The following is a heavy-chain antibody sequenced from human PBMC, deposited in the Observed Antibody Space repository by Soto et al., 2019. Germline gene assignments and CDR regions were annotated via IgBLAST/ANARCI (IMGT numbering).Heavy chain of an antibody. V-gene: IGHV3-23*01. CDR1: GLTFKSYA. CDR3: AKGQYSGVAGGLDY. D-gene: IGHD1-26*01. J-gene: IGHJ4*02. CDR2: ISGSGGST. Sequence: EVHLLESGGGLVQPGGPRRLSGAASGLTFKSYAMSWVRRAPGKGLGWVSGISGSGGSTDYADSVKGRFTISRDNSKNTLYLQMNSLRVEDTALYYCAKGQYSGVAGGLDYWGQGTLVTVSS.